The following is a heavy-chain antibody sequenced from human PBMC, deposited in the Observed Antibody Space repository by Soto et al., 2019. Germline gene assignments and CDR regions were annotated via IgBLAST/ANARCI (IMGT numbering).Heavy chain of an antibody. CDR2: IIPIFGTA. J-gene: IGHJ4*02. V-gene: IGHV1-69*13. Sequence: SVKVSCKASGGTFSSYAISWVRQAPGQGLEWMGGIIPIFGTANYAQKFQGRVTITADESTSTAYVELSSLRSEDTAVYYCASPSGPHRPFTFDYWGQGTLVTVSS. CDR3: ASPSGPHRPFTFDY. D-gene: IGHD2-15*01. CDR1: GGTFSSYA.